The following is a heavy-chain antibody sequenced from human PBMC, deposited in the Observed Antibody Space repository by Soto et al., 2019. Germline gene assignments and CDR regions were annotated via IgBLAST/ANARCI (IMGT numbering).Heavy chain of an antibody. CDR1: GFTFTYYA. CDR2: ISANGQGI. CDR3: AKDRDYPRDQFHY. D-gene: IGHD2-2*01. J-gene: IGHJ4*02. Sequence: PGGSLRLSCTASGFTFTYYAFGWVRQAPGKGLEWVSAISANGQGIYYADSVRGRFTISRDNSKNTVFLHMDSLRAEDTAVYYCAKDRDYPRDQFHYWGQGTLVTVSS. V-gene: IGHV3-23*01.